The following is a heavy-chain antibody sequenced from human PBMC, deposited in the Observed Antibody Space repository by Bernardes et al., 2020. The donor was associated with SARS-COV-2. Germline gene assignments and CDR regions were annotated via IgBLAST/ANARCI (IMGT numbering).Heavy chain of an antibody. D-gene: IGHD3-9*01. CDR3: ASRLRYFDWLPHNWFDP. Sequence: SETLSLTCAVYGGSFSGYYWSWIRQPPGKGLEWIGEINHSGSTNYNPSLKSRVTISVDTSKNQFSLKLSSVTAADTAVYYCASRLRYFDWLPHNWFDPWGQGNLVTVSS. J-gene: IGHJ5*02. CDR2: INHSGST. CDR1: GGSFSGYY. V-gene: IGHV4-34*01.